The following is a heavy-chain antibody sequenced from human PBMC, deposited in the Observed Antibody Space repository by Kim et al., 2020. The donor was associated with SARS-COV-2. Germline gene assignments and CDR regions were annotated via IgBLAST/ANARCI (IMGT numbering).Heavy chain of an antibody. CDR3: ARAYYYDSSGYYELDY. J-gene: IGHJ4*02. CDR2: IYYSGST. V-gene: IGHV4-59*01. D-gene: IGHD3-22*01. CDR1: GGSISSYY. Sequence: SETLSLTCTVSGGSISSYYWSWIRQPPGKGLEWIGYIYYSGSTNYNPSLKSRVTISVDTSKNQFSLTLSSVTAADTAVYYCARAYYYDSSGYYELDYWGQGTLVTVSS.